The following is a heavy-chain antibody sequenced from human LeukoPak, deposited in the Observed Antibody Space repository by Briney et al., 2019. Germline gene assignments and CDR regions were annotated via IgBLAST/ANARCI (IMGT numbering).Heavy chain of an antibody. CDR2: INPNSGGT. V-gene: IGHV1-2*02. Sequence: ASVKVSCKASGYTFTNYYMHWVRQAPGQGLEWMGWINPNSGGTNYAQKFQGRVTMTRDTSISTAYMELSRLRSDDTAVYYCARDRRRTATPTDYWGQGTLVTVSS. CDR3: ARDRRRTATPTDY. J-gene: IGHJ4*02. CDR1: GYTFTNYY. D-gene: IGHD5-24*01.